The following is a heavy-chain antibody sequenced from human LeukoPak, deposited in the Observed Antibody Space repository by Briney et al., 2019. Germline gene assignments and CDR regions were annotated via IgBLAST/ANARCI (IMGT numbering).Heavy chain of an antibody. Sequence: GGSLRLSCAASGFIFSSYSMNWVRQAPGKGLQWVSSISSSSSYIYYADSVKGRFTISRDNAKNSLFLQKNSLRSEDTAVYYCASDSSSGNYYGMDVWGQGTTVTVSS. CDR2: ISSSSSYI. CDR3: ASDSSSGNYYGMDV. D-gene: IGHD6-13*01. V-gene: IGHV3-21*01. J-gene: IGHJ6*02. CDR1: GFIFSSYS.